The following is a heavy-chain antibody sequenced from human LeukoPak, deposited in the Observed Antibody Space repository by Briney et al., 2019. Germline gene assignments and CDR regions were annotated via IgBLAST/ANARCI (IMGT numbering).Heavy chain of an antibody. Sequence: PGRSLRLSCAASGFTFSNFGMHWVRQAPGKGLEWVAFIRYDGSNKYYADSVKGRFTISRDNSKNSLYLQMNSLRAEDTAVYYCAKESSGGWYFDYWGQGTLVTVSS. CDR1: GFTFSNFG. CDR2: IRYDGSNK. J-gene: IGHJ4*02. D-gene: IGHD6-19*01. CDR3: AKESSGGWYFDY. V-gene: IGHV3-30*02.